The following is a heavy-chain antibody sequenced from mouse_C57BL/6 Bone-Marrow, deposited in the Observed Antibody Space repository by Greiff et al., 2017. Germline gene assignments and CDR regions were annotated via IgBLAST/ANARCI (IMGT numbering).Heavy chain of an antibody. CDR1: GFTFSSYT. D-gene: IGHD1-1*01. J-gene: IGHJ1*03. Sequence: EVNVVESGGGLVKPGGSLKLSCAASGFTFSSYTMSWVRQTPEKRLQWVAAISGGGGNTYYPDSVKGRFTISRDNDKNILYLQMSSLRSEDTALYYCSRQVTTVLATKYFDVWGTGPTVTVSS. CDR3: SRQVTTVLATKYFDV. V-gene: IGHV5-9*01. CDR2: ISGGGGNT.